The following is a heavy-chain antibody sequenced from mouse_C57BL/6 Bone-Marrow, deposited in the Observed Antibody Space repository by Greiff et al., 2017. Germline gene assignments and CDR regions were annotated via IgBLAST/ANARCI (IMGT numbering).Heavy chain of an antibody. CDR3: TRSPYYYGSNDWYFDV. V-gene: IGHV1-15*01. J-gene: IGHJ1*03. CDR2: IDPETGGT. CDR1: GYTFTDYE. D-gene: IGHD1-1*01. Sequence: VQLQQSGAELVRPGASVTLSCKASGYTFTDYEMRWVKQTPVHGLEWIGAIDPETGGTAYNQKFKGKAILTADKSSSTAYMELRSLTSEDSAVYYCTRSPYYYGSNDWYFDVWGTGTTVTVSS.